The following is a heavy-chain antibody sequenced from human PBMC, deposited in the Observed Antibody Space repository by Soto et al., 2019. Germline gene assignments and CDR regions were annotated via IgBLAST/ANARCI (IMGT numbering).Heavy chain of an antibody. J-gene: IGHJ4*02. D-gene: IGHD6-19*01. CDR2: ISYDGSNN. CDR1: GFTFSSYA. CDR3: AKELVVAGTFDY. V-gene: IGHV3-30-3*01. Sequence: GGSLRLSCAASGFTFSSYAMHWVRQAPGKGLEWVAVISYDGSNNYYADSVKGRFTISRDNSKNTLYLQMNSLRAEDTAVYYCAKELVVAGTFDYWGQGTLVTVSS.